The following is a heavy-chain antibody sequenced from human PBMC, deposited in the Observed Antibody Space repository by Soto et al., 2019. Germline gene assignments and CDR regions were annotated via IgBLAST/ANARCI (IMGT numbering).Heavy chain of an antibody. J-gene: IGHJ4*02. CDR1: GFTFSSHA. Sequence: QVQLVESGGCVVQPGRSLRLSCAASGFTFSSHAMHWVRQAPGKGLEWVATIWYDGSKEYYTDSVKGRFTISRDISNNTLYLQMNSLRAEETALYYCAKEPGHSYFDFEYWGQGTLVTVSS. V-gene: IGHV3-33*06. D-gene: IGHD5-12*01. CDR2: IWYDGSKE. CDR3: AKEPGHSYFDFEY.